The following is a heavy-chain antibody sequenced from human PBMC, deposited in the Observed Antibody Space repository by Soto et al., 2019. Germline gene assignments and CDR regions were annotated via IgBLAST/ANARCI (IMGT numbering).Heavy chain of an antibody. CDR1: GFTFSSYA. CDR2: ISGSGGST. D-gene: IGHD3-10*01. J-gene: IGHJ4*02. Sequence: GGSLRLSCAASGFTFSSYAMSWVRQAPGKGLEWVSAISGSGGSTYYADSVKGRFTISGDNSKKTLYLQMNSLRAEDTAVYYCAKDSVYYYGSGSIEDYFDYWGQGTMVTVYS. CDR3: AKDSVYYYGSGSIEDYFDY. V-gene: IGHV3-23*01.